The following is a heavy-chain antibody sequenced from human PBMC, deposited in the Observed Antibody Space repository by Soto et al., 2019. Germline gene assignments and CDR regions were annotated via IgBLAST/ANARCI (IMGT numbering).Heavy chain of an antibody. D-gene: IGHD1-26*01. CDR2: INHSGSA. Sequence: QVQLQQWGAGLLKPAETLSLTCAVYGGSFSGHYWSWIRQPPGKGLDWIGEINHSGSANYNPALKSRVTISVDTSKNQFSLKLSSVNAADTAVYYCAREGSGRNYYGYGMDVWGQGTTVTLSS. V-gene: IGHV4-34*01. J-gene: IGHJ6*02. CDR3: AREGSGRNYYGYGMDV. CDR1: GGSFSGHY.